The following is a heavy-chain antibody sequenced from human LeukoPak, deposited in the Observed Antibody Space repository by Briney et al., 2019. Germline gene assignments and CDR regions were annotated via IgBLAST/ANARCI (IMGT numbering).Heavy chain of an antibody. CDR2: IYYSGST. J-gene: IGHJ4*02. Sequence: SETLSLTCTVPGGSISSYYWSWIRQPPGKGLEWIGYIYYSGSTNYNPSLKSRVTISVDTSKNQFSLKLSSVTAADTAVYYCARLEHYYDSSGYYYSPFDYWGQGTLVTVSS. CDR1: GGSISSYY. D-gene: IGHD3-22*01. V-gene: IGHV4-59*08. CDR3: ARLEHYYDSSGYYYSPFDY.